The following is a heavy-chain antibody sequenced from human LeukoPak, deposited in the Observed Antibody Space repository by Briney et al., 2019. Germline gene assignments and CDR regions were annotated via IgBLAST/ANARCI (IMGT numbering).Heavy chain of an antibody. D-gene: IGHD1-26*01. V-gene: IGHV4-30-2*01. J-gene: IGHJ4*02. CDR3: ARDHSGFDY. Sequence: PSQTLSLTCAVSGGSISSGGYSWSWMRQPPGKGLEWFGYFYHSGSSYYNPSLKSRVTISVDRSKHQFSLKLSSVTAADTAVYYCARDHSGFDYWGQGTLVTVSS. CDR2: FYHSGSS. CDR1: GGSISSGGYS.